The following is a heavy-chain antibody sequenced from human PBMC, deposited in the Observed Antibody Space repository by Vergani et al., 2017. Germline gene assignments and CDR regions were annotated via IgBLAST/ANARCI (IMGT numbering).Heavy chain of an antibody. CDR3: ARDYKSLGRFLECEKWMDV. D-gene: IGHD3-3*01. J-gene: IGHJ6*02. Sequence: QVQLVQSGAEVKKPGSSVKVSCKASGGTFSSYAISWVRQAPGQGLEWMGGIIPIFGTANYAQKFQGRVTMTADESTSTAYMELSSLRSEDTAVYYCARDYKSLGRFLECEKWMDVWGQGTTVTVSS. V-gene: IGHV1-69*01. CDR1: GGTFSSYA. CDR2: IIPIFGTA.